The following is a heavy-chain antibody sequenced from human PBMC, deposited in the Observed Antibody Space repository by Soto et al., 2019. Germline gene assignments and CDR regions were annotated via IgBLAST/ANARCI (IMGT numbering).Heavy chain of an antibody. CDR1: GGSISSGGYY. CDR2: IYYSGST. Sequence: QVQLQESGPGLVKPSQTLSLTCTVSGGSISSGGYYWSWIRQHPGKGLEWIGYIYYSGSTYYNPSLKSRVTISVDTSKNQFSLKLSSVTAADTAVYYCAREFEVAAAAPYGMDVWGQGTTVTVSS. CDR3: AREFEVAAAAPYGMDV. J-gene: IGHJ6*02. V-gene: IGHV4-31*03. D-gene: IGHD6-13*01.